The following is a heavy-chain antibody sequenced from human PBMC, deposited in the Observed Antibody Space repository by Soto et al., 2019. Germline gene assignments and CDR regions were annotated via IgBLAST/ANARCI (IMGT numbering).Heavy chain of an antibody. D-gene: IGHD1-26*01. CDR3: ARDMPYAAGSLAGCDY. CDR1: GDAITGSY. Sequence: NPSETLSLTCTVSGDAITGSYCSFIGHAPWETREWIVYIYHSGTTTYNPSLKSRVSISVDTSKNQFSLRLTSVIAADTAVYYCARDMPYAAGSLAGCDYWGQGILVTVSS. CDR2: IYHSGTT. V-gene: IGHV4-59*01. J-gene: IGHJ4*02.